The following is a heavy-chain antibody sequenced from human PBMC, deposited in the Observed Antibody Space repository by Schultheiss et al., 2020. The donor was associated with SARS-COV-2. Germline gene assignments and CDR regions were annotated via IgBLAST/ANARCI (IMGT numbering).Heavy chain of an antibody. D-gene: IGHD2-2*01. V-gene: IGHV3-23*01. CDR1: GFTFSSYA. Sequence: GESLKISCAASGFTFSSYAMSWIRQAPGKGLEWVSYISSSSSYTNYADSVKGRFTISRDNSKNTLYLQMNSLRAEDTAVYYCAKYCSSTSCHLAPWGQGTLVTVSS. CDR2: ISSSSSYT. CDR3: AKYCSSTSCHLAP. J-gene: IGHJ5*02.